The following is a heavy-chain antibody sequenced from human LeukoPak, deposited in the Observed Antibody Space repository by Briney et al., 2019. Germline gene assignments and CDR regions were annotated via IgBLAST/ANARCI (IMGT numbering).Heavy chain of an antibody. CDR1: GGSISSYY. D-gene: IGHD3-3*01. CDR3: ARVSGYDFWSGYRPPSNYYYYYMDV. J-gene: IGHJ6*03. Sequence: SETLSLTCTVSGGSISSYYWSWIRQPPGKGLEWIGYIYYSGSTNYNPSLKSRVAISVDTSKNQFSLKLSSVTAADTAVYYCARVSGYDFWSGYRPPSNYYYYYMDVWGKGTTVTVSS. V-gene: IGHV4-59*01. CDR2: IYYSGST.